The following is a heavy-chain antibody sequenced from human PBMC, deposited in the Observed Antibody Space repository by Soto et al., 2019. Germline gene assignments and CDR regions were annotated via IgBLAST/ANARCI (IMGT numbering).Heavy chain of an antibody. CDR2: INAGNGNT. CDR3: ARYSGSYLNGFDY. D-gene: IGHD1-26*01. J-gene: IGHJ4*02. CDR1: GYTFTIYA. Sequence: ASVKVSCKASGYTFTIYAMHCVLQSPGQRLEWMGWINAGNGNTKYSQKFQGRVTITRDTSASTAYMELSSLRSEDTAVYYCARYSGSYLNGFDYWGQGTLVTVSS. V-gene: IGHV1-3*01.